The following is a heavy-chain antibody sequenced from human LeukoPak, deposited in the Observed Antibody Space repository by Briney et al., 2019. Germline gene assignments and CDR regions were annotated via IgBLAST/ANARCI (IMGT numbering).Heavy chain of an antibody. CDR1: GFTFSSYA. CDR2: ISGSGGST. D-gene: IGHD5/OR15-5a*01. CDR3: ARLEPSLRGSTFDY. Sequence: GGSLRLSCAASGFTFSSYAMTWVRQAPGKGLEWVSAISGSGGSTYYADSVKGRFTISRDNSKNTLYLQMNSLRAEDTAVYYCARLEPSLRGSTFDYWGQGTLVTVSS. J-gene: IGHJ4*02. V-gene: IGHV3-23*01.